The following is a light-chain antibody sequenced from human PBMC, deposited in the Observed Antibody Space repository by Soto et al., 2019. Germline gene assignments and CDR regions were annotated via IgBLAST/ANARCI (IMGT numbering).Light chain of an antibody. CDR2: DAS. V-gene: IGKV3-11*01. Sequence: EIVLTQSPATLSLSPGERATLSCRASQSVSSYLAWYQQKPGQAPRLLIYDASNRATGIPARFSGSGSGTDFTLTISRLEAEDFAVYYCQRYGSSPLFGQGTRLEIK. CDR3: QRYGSSPL. J-gene: IGKJ5*01. CDR1: QSVSSY.